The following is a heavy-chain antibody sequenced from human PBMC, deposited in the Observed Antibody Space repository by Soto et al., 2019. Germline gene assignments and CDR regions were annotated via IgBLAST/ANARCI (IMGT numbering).Heavy chain of an antibody. V-gene: IGHV3-66*01. CDR2: LYSGGNT. Sequence: EVQLVESGGGLVQPGGSLRLSCVASGFAVSSNYMSWVRQAPGKGLECVSILYSGGNTYHADSVKGRFTISRDNSKNTLYLQMNSLRAEDTAVYYCARVATYSGSYSPFDYWGQGTLVTVSS. J-gene: IGHJ4*02. CDR1: GFAVSSNY. CDR3: ARVATYSGSYSPFDY. D-gene: IGHD1-26*01.